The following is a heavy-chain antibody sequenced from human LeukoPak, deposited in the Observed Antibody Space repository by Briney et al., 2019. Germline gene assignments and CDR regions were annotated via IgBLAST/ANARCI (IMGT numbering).Heavy chain of an antibody. CDR3: GRVGEKGY. CDR1: GFTFSNYY. CDR2: IRQDGSEK. D-gene: IGHD3-3*01. V-gene: IGHV3-7*01. J-gene: IGHJ4*02. Sequence: GGSLRLSCAASGFTFSNYYMSWVRQAPGKGLEWVANIRQDGSEKYYVDSVKGRFTISRDNAKNSLYLQMNSLRAEDTAVYYCGRVGEKGYWGQGTLVTVSS.